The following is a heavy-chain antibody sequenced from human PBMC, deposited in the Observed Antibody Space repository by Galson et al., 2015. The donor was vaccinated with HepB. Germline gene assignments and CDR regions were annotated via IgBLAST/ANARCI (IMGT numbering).Heavy chain of an antibody. J-gene: IGHJ6*02. Sequence: SLRLSCAASGFTFSSYGMHWVRQAPGKGLEWVAVIWYDGSNKYYADSVKGRFTISRDNSKNTLYLQMNSLRAEDTAVYYCARSWGYGSGVMDVWGQGTTVTVSS. CDR1: GFTFSSYG. CDR3: ARSWGYGSGVMDV. D-gene: IGHD3-10*01. V-gene: IGHV3-33*08. CDR2: IWYDGSNK.